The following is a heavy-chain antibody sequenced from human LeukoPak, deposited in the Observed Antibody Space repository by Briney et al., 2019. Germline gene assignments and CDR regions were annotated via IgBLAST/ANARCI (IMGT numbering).Heavy chain of an antibody. V-gene: IGHV4-34*01. Sequence: SETLSPTCAVYGGSFSGYYWSWIRQPPGKGLEWIGEINHSGSTNYNPSLKSRVTISVDTSKNQFSLKLSSVTAADTAVYYCARGYPERRYFDYWGQGTLVTVSS. J-gene: IGHJ4*02. CDR1: GGSFSGYY. CDR2: INHSGST. D-gene: IGHD1-14*01. CDR3: ARGYPERRYFDY.